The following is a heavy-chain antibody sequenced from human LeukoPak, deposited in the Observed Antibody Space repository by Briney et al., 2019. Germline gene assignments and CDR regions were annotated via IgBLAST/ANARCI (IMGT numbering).Heavy chain of an antibody. Sequence: PSETLSLTCTVSGGSISSSSYYWGWIRQPPGKGLEWIGSIYYSGSTYYNPSLKSRVTISVDTSKNQFSLKLSSVTAADTAVYYCARHYDSGYVWGSYRNMGSFDYWGQGTLVTVSS. V-gene: IGHV4-39*01. CDR2: IYYSGST. CDR3: ARHYDSGYVWGSYRNMGSFDY. CDR1: GGSISSSSYY. D-gene: IGHD3-16*02. J-gene: IGHJ4*02.